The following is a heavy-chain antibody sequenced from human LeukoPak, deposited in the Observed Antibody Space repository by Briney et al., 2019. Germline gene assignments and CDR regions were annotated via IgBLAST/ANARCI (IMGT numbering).Heavy chain of an antibody. CDR3: AREVVVVATLDY. CDR2: LYHSGTT. V-gene: IGHV4-30-2*01. J-gene: IGHJ4*02. CDR1: GGSISSGGYS. D-gene: IGHD2-15*01. Sequence: PSETLSLTCAVSGGSISSGGYSWSWIRQPPGKGLEWIGYLYHSGTTYYNPSLKSRVTISVDRSKNQFSLKLSSVIAADTAVYYCAREVVVVATLDYWGQGTLVTVSS.